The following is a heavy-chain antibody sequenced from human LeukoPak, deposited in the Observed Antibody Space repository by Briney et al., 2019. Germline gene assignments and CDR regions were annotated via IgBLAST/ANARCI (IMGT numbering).Heavy chain of an antibody. J-gene: IGHJ4*02. D-gene: IGHD6-19*01. CDR3: AKVPLSSSGWDREYYFDY. CDR1: GFTFSNYA. Sequence: PGRSLRLSCAASGFTFSNYAMHWVRQAPGKGLEWVANIKQDGSEKYYVDSVKGRFTISRDNAKNSLYLQMNSLRAEDTAVYYCAKVPLSSSGWDREYYFDYWGQGTLVTVSS. V-gene: IGHV3-7*01. CDR2: IKQDGSEK.